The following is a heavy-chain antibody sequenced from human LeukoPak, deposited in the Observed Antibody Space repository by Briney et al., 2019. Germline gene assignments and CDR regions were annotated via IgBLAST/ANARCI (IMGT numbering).Heavy chain of an antibody. V-gene: IGHV1-46*01. J-gene: IGHJ4*02. D-gene: IGHD1-26*01. CDR2: INPSDGSI. Sequence: GASVKVSCKASGYIFTNYYMHWVRQAPGQGLEWMGIINPSDGSISYAQKFQGRVIMTRDTSTSTVYMDLNSLRSEDTAVYYCARDREVGTTRKYFDYWGQGTLVTVSS. CDR3: ARDREVGTTRKYFDY. CDR1: GYIFTNYY.